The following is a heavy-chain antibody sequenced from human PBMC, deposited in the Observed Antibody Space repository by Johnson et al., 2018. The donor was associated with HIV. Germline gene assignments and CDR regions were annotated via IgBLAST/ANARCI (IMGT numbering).Heavy chain of an antibody. CDR3: AKEGEAFDI. Sequence: QVQLVESGGGLVKPGGSLRLSCAASGFTFSDYYMSWIRQAPGKGPEWVSGISGGGSGTYYADSVKGRFTISRDNSKNTLYVQMNSLRAEDTAVYYCAKEGEAFDIWGQGTMVTVSS. D-gene: IGHD3-16*01. CDR2: ISGGGSGT. V-gene: IGHV3-11*04. CDR1: GFTFSDYY. J-gene: IGHJ3*02.